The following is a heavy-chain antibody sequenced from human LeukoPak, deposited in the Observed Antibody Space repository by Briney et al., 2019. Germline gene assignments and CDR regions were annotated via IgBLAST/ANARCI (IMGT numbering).Heavy chain of an antibody. CDR3: ARERIAAAGTGYFDP. V-gene: IGHV3-30*04. J-gene: IGHJ5*02. CDR2: VSYDGSDK. Sequence: GRSLRLSCAASGFTFTGYAIHWIRQAPGKGLEWVALVSYDGSDKYYADSVKGRFTISRDNSKNTLSLQINSLKTEDTAMYYCARERIAAAGTGYFDPWGQGILVTVSS. D-gene: IGHD6-13*01. CDR1: GFTFTGYA.